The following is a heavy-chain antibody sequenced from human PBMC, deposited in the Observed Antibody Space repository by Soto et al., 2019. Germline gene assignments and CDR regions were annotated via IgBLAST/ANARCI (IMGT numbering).Heavy chain of an antibody. D-gene: IGHD2-15*01. Sequence: QVQLQESGPGLVKPSQTLSLTCTVSGGSISSGDYYWCWIRQPPGKGLEWIGSIFYSGNTHYNPARRRRLTISVDTSKNQFSLKLSSVTAADTAVYYCARASAYTATDFDYWGQGTLVTVSS. J-gene: IGHJ4*02. V-gene: IGHV4-30-4*01. CDR1: GGSISSGDYY. CDR2: IFYSGNT. CDR3: ARASAYTATDFDY.